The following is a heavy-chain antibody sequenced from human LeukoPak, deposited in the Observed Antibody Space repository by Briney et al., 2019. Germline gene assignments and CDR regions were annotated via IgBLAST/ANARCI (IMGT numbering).Heavy chain of an antibody. Sequence: ASVKVSCKASGYTFTGYYIHWVRQAPGQGIEWMGRINPNTGGTDYAQKFQRRVTMTRDTSITTAYMELSRLTSDDTAIYYCAKVPPSITAAGNWLGPWGQGALVTVSS. CDR3: AKVPPSITAAGNWLGP. V-gene: IGHV1-2*06. CDR1: GYTFTGYY. D-gene: IGHD6-13*01. CDR2: INPNTGGT. J-gene: IGHJ5*02.